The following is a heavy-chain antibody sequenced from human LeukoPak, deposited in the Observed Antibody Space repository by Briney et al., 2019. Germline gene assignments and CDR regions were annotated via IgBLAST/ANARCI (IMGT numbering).Heavy chain of an antibody. CDR3: ATLASSGWYASSANSSSNWFDP. Sequence: PGGSLRLSCAASGFTVSSNYMSWVRQAPGKGLEWVSVIYSGGSTYYADSVKSRFTISRHNSKNTLYLQMNSLRAEDTAVYYCATLASSGWYASSANSSSNWFDPWGQGTLVTVSS. CDR1: GFTVSSNY. V-gene: IGHV3-53*04. J-gene: IGHJ5*02. D-gene: IGHD6-19*01. CDR2: IYSGGST.